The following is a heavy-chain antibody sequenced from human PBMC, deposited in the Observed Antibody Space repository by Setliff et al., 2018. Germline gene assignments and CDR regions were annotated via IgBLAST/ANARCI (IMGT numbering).Heavy chain of an antibody. V-gene: IGHV4-38-2*02. CDR2: IGHTGSI. CDR3: ARDLGHGGDSDY. D-gene: IGHD2-21*02. CDR1: GYSISSGYI. J-gene: IGHJ4*02. Sequence: SETLSLTCTVSGYSISSGYIWGWIRQPPGKGLEWVGNIGHTGSINYNPSLKSRLTISRDTSKNQVSPKLNSVTATDTAVYYCARDLGHGGDSDYLGQGIQVTVSS.